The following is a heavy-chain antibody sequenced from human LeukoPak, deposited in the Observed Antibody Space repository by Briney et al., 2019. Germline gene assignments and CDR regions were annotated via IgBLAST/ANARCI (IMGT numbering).Heavy chain of an antibody. V-gene: IGHV1-3*01. CDR3: ARSLQGDHFDI. CDR1: GYTFTSYA. CDR2: INAGNGNT. D-gene: IGHD2-21*01. J-gene: IGHJ3*02. Sequence: ASVKVSCKASGYTFTSYAMHWVRQAPGQRLEWMGWINAGNGNTKYSQKFQGRVTMTTDTSTTTAYMELRSLRSDDTAVYFCARSLQGDHFDIWGQGTMVTVSS.